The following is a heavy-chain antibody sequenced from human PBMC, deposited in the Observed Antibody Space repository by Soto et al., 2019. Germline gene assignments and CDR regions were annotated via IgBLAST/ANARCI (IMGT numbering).Heavy chain of an antibody. CDR2: IKQDGSDT. D-gene: IGHD5-18*01. CDR3: VGPGYDAFDI. CDR1: GFIFNSYW. J-gene: IGHJ3*02. V-gene: IGHV3-7*01. Sequence: EVQLVDSGGGLVQPGGSLRLSCAASGFIFNSYWMSWVRQAPGKGLEWVADIKQDGSDTYYVDSLKGRVTISSDNGKNALYLQMPSLRADDTAISDCVGPGYDAFDIWGQGTMVTVS.